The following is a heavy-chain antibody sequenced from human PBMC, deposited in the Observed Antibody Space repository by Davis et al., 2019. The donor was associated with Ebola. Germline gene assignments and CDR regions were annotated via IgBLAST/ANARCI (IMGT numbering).Heavy chain of an antibody. J-gene: IGHJ4*02. V-gene: IGHV3-23*01. CDR2: ISASGGFT. Sequence: PGGSLRLSCVGSGFTFSNFGMSWVRQAPGKGLEWVPVISASGGFTYTADTAKGRFSISRDNSKNTLYLQMNSLRVEDTAVYYCANIGSSTSKGPSDYWGQGTLVTVSS. D-gene: IGHD2-2*01. CDR1: GFTFSNFG. CDR3: ANIGSSTSKGPSDY.